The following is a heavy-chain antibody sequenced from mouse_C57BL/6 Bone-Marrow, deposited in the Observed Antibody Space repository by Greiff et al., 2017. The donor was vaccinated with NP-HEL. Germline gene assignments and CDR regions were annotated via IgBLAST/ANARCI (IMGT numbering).Heavy chain of an antibody. CDR1: GFSFTSYA. J-gene: IGHJ2*01. Sequence: QVQLQQSGPGLVAPSQSLSITCTVSGFSFTSYAISWVRQPPGKGLEWLGVIWTGGGTNYNSALKSRLSISKDNSKSQVFLKMNSLQTDDTAGYYCAGGPAGKRYCFDYWGQGTTLTVSS. CDR2: IWTGGGT. D-gene: IGHD4-1*01. V-gene: IGHV2-9-1*01. CDR3: AGGPAGKRYCFDY.